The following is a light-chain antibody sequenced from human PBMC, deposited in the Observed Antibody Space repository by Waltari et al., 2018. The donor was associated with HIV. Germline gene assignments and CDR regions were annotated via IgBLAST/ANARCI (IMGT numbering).Light chain of an antibody. CDR3: SAWDDSLSGWV. Sequence: QSALTQPPSTSGTPGQTVTIPCSGSSSNIGDNYVSWYQQLPGTAPKLLIYRNGRLPSGGGDRFSGSKSGTSASLAINDLRSEDEAEYHCSAWDDSLSGWVFGGGTNLTVL. V-gene: IGLV1-47*01. J-gene: IGLJ3*02. CDR2: RNG. CDR1: SSNIGDNY.